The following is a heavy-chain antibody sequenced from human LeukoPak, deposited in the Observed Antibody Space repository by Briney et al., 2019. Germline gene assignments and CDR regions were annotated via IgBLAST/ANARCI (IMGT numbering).Heavy chain of an antibody. Sequence: PSETLSLTCTVSGGSISSYYWSWIRQPPGKGLEWIGYIYYSGSTNYNPSLKSRVTISVDTSKNQFSLKLSSVTAADTAVYYCARGFWGILTGYYNRPYYFDYWGQGTLVTVSS. CDR1: GGSISSYY. J-gene: IGHJ4*02. V-gene: IGHV4-59*12. CDR3: ARGFWGILTGYYNRPYYFDY. D-gene: IGHD3-9*01. CDR2: IYYSGST.